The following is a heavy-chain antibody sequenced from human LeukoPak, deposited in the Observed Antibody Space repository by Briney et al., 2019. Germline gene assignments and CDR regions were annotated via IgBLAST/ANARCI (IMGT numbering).Heavy chain of an antibody. V-gene: IGHV4-38-2*02. CDR3: ARLRRYCSKTNCWNFDY. Sequence: SETLSLTCTVSGYSISSGYCWGWVRQPPGKGLEWVGSIYHSGSTYYNPSLKSRVTMSVDTSKNQLSLNLSSLTAADTAVYYCARLRRYCSKTNCWNFDYWGQGTLVTVSS. CDR2: IYHSGST. D-gene: IGHD2-2*01. CDR1: GYSISSGYC. J-gene: IGHJ4*02.